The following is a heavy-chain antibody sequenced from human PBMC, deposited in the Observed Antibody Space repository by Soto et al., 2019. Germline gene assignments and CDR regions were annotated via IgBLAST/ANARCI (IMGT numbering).Heavy chain of an antibody. CDR1: GYTFTSYD. CDR2: MNPNSGNT. CDR3: AIAARAVGYYYYGMDV. J-gene: IGHJ6*02. Sequence: QVQLVQSGAEVKKPGASVKVSCKASGYTFTSYDINWVRQATGQGLEWMGWMNPNSGNTGYAQKFQGRVTMTSNTSISTAYMELSSLRSEDTAVYYCAIAARAVGYYYYGMDVWGQGTTVTVSS. V-gene: IGHV1-8*01. D-gene: IGHD6-6*01.